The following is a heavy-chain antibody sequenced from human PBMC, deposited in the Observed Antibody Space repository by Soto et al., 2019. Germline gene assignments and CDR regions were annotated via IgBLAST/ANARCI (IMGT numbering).Heavy chain of an antibody. Sequence: QVQLQESGPGLVKPSETLSLTCTVSGGSISSYYWSWIRQYPGKGQEWIGYIYYSGSTNYNPPLSRRVTISVDTSKNQSSRKLRSVTAADTAVDCCARAPPGTSFDPWGQGTLVTVTS. V-gene: IGHV4-59*01. J-gene: IGHJ5*02. D-gene: IGHD1-1*01. CDR1: GGSISSYY. CDR3: ARAPPGTSFDP. CDR2: IYYSGST.